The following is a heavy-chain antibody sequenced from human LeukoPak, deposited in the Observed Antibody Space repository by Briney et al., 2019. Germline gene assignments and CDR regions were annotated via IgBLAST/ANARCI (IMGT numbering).Heavy chain of an antibody. CDR3: ARDAGHSGYDLLDY. CDR2: IKHDGSEK. J-gene: IGHJ4*02. Sequence: QPGGSLRLSCADSGFTFSSYWMNWVRQAPGEGLERVANIKHDGSEKYYADFVKGRFTISRDNAKNSLYLQMDSLRAEDTAVYYRARDAGHSGYDLLDYWGQGTLVTVSS. CDR1: GFTFSSYW. V-gene: IGHV3-7*01. D-gene: IGHD5-12*01.